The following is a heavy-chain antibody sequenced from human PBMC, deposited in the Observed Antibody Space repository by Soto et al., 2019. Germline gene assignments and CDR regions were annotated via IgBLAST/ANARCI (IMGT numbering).Heavy chain of an antibody. D-gene: IGHD2-8*01. V-gene: IGHV4-59*01. J-gene: IGHJ5*02. CDR3: ARDRSTYGGGGTGEVKENWFDP. CDR1: GGSISRYY. CDR2: ACYSGDT. Sequence: PSETLSLTCSVSGGSISRYYWSWIRQPPGKGLEWIGYACYSGDTGYNPSLQSRVTMAVDTSKNQVSLKLTSVTAADTAVYYCARDRSTYGGGGTGEVKENWFDPWGQGALVTVSS.